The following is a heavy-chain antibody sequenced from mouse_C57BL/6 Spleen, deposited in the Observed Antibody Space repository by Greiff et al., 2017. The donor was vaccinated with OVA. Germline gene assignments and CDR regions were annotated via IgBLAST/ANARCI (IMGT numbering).Heavy chain of an antibody. CDR2: ISSGSSTI. V-gene: IGHV5-17*01. J-gene: IGHJ4*01. CDR3: ARPANYYAMDY. Sequence: EVMLVESGGGLVKPGGSLKLSCAASGFTFSDYGMHWVRQAPEKGLEWVAYISSGSSTIYYADTVKGRFTISRDKAKNTLFLQMTSLRSEDTAMYYCARPANYYAMDYWGKGTSVTVSS. CDR1: GFTFSDYG.